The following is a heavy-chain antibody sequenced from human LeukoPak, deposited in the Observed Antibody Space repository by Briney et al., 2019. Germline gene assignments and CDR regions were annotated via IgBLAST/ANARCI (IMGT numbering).Heavy chain of an antibody. J-gene: IGHJ3*02. D-gene: IGHD6-19*01. CDR1: GGSMSSYY. CDR2: FYYSGST. V-gene: IGHV4-59*08. Sequence: SETLSLTCTVSGGSMSSYYWSWIRQPPGKGQEWIGYFYYSGSTNYNPSLKSRVTISVDTSKNHFSLKLSSVTAADTAVYYCARPYGSGWDGGFHIWGQGTMVNVYS. CDR3: ARPYGSGWDGGFHI.